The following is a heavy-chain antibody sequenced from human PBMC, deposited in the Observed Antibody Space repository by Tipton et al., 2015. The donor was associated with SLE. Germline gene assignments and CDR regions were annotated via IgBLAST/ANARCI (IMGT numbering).Heavy chain of an antibody. CDR1: SDSFNIIGYY. Sequence: TLSLTCTVSSDSFNIIGYYWSWIRQHPGKGLEWIGHVYYSGSTYYNPSLGGRVTISRDTSKSQFSLKLGSLTAADTAVYYCARVVTVGAAHYYDIDVWGQGTRVTVSS. CDR2: VYYSGST. D-gene: IGHD2-21*02. J-gene: IGHJ6*02. CDR3: ARVVTVGAAHYYDIDV. V-gene: IGHV4-31*03.